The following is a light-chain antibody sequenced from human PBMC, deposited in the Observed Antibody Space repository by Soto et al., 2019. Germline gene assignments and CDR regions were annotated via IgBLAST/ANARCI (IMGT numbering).Light chain of an antibody. Sequence: DIQMTQSPSSLSASVGDSVTITCRASQNVNRFLHWYQQRPGKAPKLLIYATSTLQTGVPSRFTGRGFGTEFTLTISSLQPEDFGTYFCQQTYFSQFTFDPGTKVDIK. V-gene: IGKV1-39*01. CDR3: QQTYFSQFT. J-gene: IGKJ3*01. CDR2: ATS. CDR1: QNVNRF.